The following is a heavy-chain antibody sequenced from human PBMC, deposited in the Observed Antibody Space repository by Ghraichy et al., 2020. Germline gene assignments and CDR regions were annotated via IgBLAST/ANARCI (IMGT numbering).Heavy chain of an antibody. V-gene: IGHV3-23*01. D-gene: IGHD1-1*01. Sequence: GGSLRLSCAASGFSFSNHAMTWVRQAPGKGLEWVSIIRGGGGVTFYADSVEGRFTISRDNSKNTLYLQMNSLRAEDTAVYYCAKTIASFGNDGLNVWGQGTTVTVSS. J-gene: IGHJ6*02. CDR3: AKTIASFGNDGLNV. CDR2: IRGGGGVT. CDR1: GFSFSNHA.